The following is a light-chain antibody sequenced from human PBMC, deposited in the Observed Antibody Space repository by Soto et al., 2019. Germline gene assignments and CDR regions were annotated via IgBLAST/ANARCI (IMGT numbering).Light chain of an antibody. CDR1: SSDLGGYNY. CDR3: SSYTSSSTYV. CDR2: DVT. J-gene: IGLJ1*01. V-gene: IGLV2-14*01. Sequence: QSVLTQPASVSGSPGQSITISCTGTSSDLGGYNYVSWYQQHPGKAPKLMIYDVTNRPSAVSNRFSGSKTGNTASLTISGLQADDEADYYCSSYTSSSTYVFGTGTKLTVL.